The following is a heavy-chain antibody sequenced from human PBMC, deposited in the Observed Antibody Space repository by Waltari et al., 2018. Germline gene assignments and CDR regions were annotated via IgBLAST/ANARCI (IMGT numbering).Heavy chain of an antibody. CDR2: IYYSGTT. D-gene: IGHD6-6*01. CDR1: GGSISSYY. Sequence: QVQLQESGPGLVKPSETLSLTCTVSGGSISSYYWSWIRQPPGKGLEWIGYIYYSGTTNYNPSLKSRVTISVDTSKNQFSLKLGSVTAADTAVYYCARRPRAARNAFDIWGQGTMVTVSS. J-gene: IGHJ3*02. CDR3: ARRPRAARNAFDI. V-gene: IGHV4-59*01.